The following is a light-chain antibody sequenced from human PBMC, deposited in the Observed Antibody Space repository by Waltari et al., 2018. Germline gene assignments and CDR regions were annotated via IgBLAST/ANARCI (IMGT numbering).Light chain of an antibody. CDR3: QQYNKWPPYT. CDR1: QCVSSN. Sequence: EIVMTQSPVTLSVSPGERATLSCRASQCVSSNLAWYQQKPGQAPRLLIYGASTRATGIPARFSGSGSGTEFTLTISSMQSEDFAVYYCQQYNKWPPYTFGQGTKLEIK. CDR2: GAS. J-gene: IGKJ2*01. V-gene: IGKV3-15*01.